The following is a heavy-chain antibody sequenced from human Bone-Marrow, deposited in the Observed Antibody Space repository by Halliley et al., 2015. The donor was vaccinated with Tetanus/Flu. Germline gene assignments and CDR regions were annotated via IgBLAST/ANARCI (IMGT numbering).Heavy chain of an antibody. CDR3: ARDWADGDSGYRY. J-gene: IGHJ4*02. V-gene: IGHV3-53*01. CDR2: IFSGGVT. Sequence: WFSAIFSGGVTRFADSGEGRFTISRDNSKNTLFLQMNSLRADDTAVYYCARDWADGDSGYRYWGQGTLVTVSP. D-gene: IGHD3-22*01.